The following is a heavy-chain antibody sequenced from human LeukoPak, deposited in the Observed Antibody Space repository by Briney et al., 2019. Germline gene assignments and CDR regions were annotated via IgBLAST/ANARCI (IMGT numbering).Heavy chain of an antibody. J-gene: IGHJ5*02. CDR1: GYTFTGYY. Sequence: ASVKVSCKASGYTFTGYYMHWVRQAPGQGLEWMGWINPNSGGTNYAQKFQGRVTMTRDTSISTAYMELRSLRSDDTAVYYCARDLGIVGATYTSWFDPWGQGTLVTVSS. V-gene: IGHV1-2*02. CDR2: INPNSGGT. CDR3: ARDLGIVGATYTSWFDP. D-gene: IGHD1-26*01.